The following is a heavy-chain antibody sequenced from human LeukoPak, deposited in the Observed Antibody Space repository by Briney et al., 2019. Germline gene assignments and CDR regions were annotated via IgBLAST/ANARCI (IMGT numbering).Heavy chain of an antibody. CDR3: ARLGPLRFLEWDGGY. J-gene: IGHJ4*02. V-gene: IGHV4-34*01. Sequence: PSETLSLTCAVYGGSFSGYYWSWLRQPPGKGLEWIGSIYYSGSTYYNPSLKSRVTISVDTSKNQFSLKLSSVTAADTAVYYCARLGPLRFLEWDGGYWGQGTLVTVSS. CDR1: GGSFSGYY. CDR2: IYYSGST. D-gene: IGHD3-3*01.